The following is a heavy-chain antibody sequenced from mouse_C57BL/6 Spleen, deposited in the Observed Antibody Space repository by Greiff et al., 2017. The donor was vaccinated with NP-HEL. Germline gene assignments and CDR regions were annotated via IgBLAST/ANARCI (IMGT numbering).Heavy chain of an antibody. J-gene: IGHJ1*03. Sequence: DVQLQESGPGLVKPSQSLSLTCSVTGYSITSGYYWNWIRQFPGNKLEWMGYISYDGSNNYNPSLKNRISITRDTSKNQFFLKLNSVTTEDTATYYCAREDYGSRYFDVWGTGTTVTVSS. V-gene: IGHV3-6*01. CDR3: AREDYGSRYFDV. D-gene: IGHD1-1*01. CDR2: ISYDGSN. CDR1: GYSITSGYY.